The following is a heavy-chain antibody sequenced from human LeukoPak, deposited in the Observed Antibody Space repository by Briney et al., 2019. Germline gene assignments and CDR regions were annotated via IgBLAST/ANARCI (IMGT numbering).Heavy chain of an antibody. D-gene: IGHD4-23*01. CDR2: ISGSGGST. J-gene: IGHJ4*02. CDR1: GFTFSSYA. CDR3: ARARDYGGNVIFDY. V-gene: IGHV3-23*01. Sequence: PGGSLRLSCAASGFTFSSYAMSWVRQAPGKGLEWVSAISGSGGSTYYADSVKGRFAIARDNSKNTLYLQMNSLRAEDTAVYYCARARDYGGNVIFDYWGQGTLVTVSS.